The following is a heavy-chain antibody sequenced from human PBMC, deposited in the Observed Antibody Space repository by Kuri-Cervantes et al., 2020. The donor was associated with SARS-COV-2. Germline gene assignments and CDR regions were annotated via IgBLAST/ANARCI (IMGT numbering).Heavy chain of an antibody. CDR1: GYSISSGYY. CDR2: IYHSGST. J-gene: IGHJ6*03. Sequence: SETLSLTCAVSGYSISSGYYWGWIRQPPGKGLEWIGHIYHSGSTEYNPFLKSRVIMSVDRSKNHFSLRLSSVTAADTAVYYCGRGTSWAGNYYYYIDVWGQGTKVTVSS. CDR3: GRGTSWAGNYYYYIDV. V-gene: IGHV4-38-2*01. D-gene: IGHD3-16*01.